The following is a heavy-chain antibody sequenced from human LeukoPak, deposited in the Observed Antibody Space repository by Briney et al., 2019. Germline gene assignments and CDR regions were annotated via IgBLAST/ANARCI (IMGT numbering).Heavy chain of an antibody. V-gene: IGHV4-61*02. J-gene: IGHJ6*03. CDR1: GYSISSGYY. CDR2: IYATDST. Sequence: SETLSLTCAVSGYSISSGYYWSWIRQPAGKGLEWIGRIYATDSTNYNPSLKSRVTISVDTSKNQFSLELNSVTAADTAVYYCARGQNSYGNRYMDVWGKGTTVTVSS. D-gene: IGHD5-18*01. CDR3: ARGQNSYGNRYMDV.